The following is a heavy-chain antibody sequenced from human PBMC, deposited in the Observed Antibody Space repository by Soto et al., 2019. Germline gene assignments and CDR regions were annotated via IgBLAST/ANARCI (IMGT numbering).Heavy chain of an antibody. J-gene: IGHJ4*02. Sequence: QVQLVQSGAEVKKPGSSVKVSCKASGGTFSSYAISWVRQAPGQGLEWMGGIIPIFGTANYAQKFQGRVTITADEYRSKDYMELSSLRSEDTAVYYCARVSRYCSGGSCYSGGRYFDYWGQGTLVTVSS. D-gene: IGHD2-15*01. CDR3: ARVSRYCSGGSCYSGGRYFDY. CDR2: IIPIFGTA. CDR1: GGTFSSYA. V-gene: IGHV1-69*01.